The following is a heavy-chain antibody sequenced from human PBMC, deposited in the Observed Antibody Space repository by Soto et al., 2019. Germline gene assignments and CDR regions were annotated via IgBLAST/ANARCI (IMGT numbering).Heavy chain of an antibody. CDR1: GFTFDDYA. CDR2: ISRNSDTI. Sequence: EVQLVESGGGLVQPGRSLRLSCAASGFTFDDYAMHWVRQALGRGLEWVSGISRNSDTIGYADSVKGRFTISRDNAKNSLYLQMNSLRTEDTALYYCTTQGYDYYWDQGTLVTVSS. V-gene: IGHV3-9*01. D-gene: IGHD3-16*01. J-gene: IGHJ4*02. CDR3: TTQGYDYY.